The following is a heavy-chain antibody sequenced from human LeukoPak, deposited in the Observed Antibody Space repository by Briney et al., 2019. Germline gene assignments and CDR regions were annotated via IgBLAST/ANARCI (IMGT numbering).Heavy chain of an antibody. V-gene: IGHV3-23*01. J-gene: IGHJ4*02. D-gene: IGHD3-22*01. CDR3: ARDSLTMIVGRQKRGLDY. Sequence: PGGSLRLSCAASGFTLNTYAMTWVRQAPGKGLEWVSGISGSGGRTYNADSVKGRFTISRDNAKNSLYLQMNSLRAEDTAVYYCARDSLTMIVGRQKRGLDYWGQGTLVTVSS. CDR1: GFTLNTYA. CDR2: ISGSGGRT.